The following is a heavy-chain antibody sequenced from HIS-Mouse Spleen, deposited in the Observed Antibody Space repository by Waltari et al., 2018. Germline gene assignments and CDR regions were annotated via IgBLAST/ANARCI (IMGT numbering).Heavy chain of an antibody. J-gene: IGHJ4*02. CDR3: AREGSNIVATIVDEYYFDY. CDR2: IYTSGRT. D-gene: IGHD5-12*01. CDR1: GGSISSYY. V-gene: IGHV4-4*07. Sequence: QVQLQESGPGLVKPSETLSLPCTVSGGSISSYYWSWIRQPAGKGLEWIGRIYTSGRTHYNPTLQSRGTRSVDTSKNQFSLKLSSVTAADTAGYYCAREGSNIVATIVDEYYFDYWGQGTLVTVSS.